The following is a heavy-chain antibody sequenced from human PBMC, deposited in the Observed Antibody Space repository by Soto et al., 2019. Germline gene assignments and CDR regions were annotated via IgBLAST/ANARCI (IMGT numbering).Heavy chain of an antibody. J-gene: IGHJ3*02. D-gene: IGHD6-6*01. CDR2: IRSKANSYAT. V-gene: IGHV3-73*01. CDR1: GFTFSGSA. CDR3: TRQTYSSSSGAFDI. Sequence: GGSLRLSCAASGFTFSGSAMHWVRQASGKGLEWVGRIRSKANSYATAYAASVKGRFTISRDDSKNTAYLQMNSLKTEDTAVYYCTRQTYSSSSGAFDIWGQGTMVTVSS.